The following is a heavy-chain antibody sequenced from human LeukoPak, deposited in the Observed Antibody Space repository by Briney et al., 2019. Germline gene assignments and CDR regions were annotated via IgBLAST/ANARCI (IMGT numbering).Heavy chain of an antibody. J-gene: IGHJ5*02. CDR1: GFTFSSYY. D-gene: IGHD3-3*01. V-gene: IGHV3-21*01. Sequence: GGSLRLSCVASGFTFSSYYMNWVRQAPGKGLEWVSSISINSDYIYYAASVRGRFTISRDNAKNSLHLQMNSLRAEDTAVYYCAREGLIYWFDPWGQGTLVTVSS. CDR2: ISINSDYI. CDR3: AREGLIYWFDP.